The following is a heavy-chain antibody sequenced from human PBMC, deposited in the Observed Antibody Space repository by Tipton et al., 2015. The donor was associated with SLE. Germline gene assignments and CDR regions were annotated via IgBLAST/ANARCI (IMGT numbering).Heavy chain of an antibody. CDR1: GFTFSSYA. D-gene: IGHD3-10*01. V-gene: IGHV3-23*01. Sequence: SLRLSCAASGFTFSSYAMSWVRQAPGKGLEWVSAISGSGGSTYYADSVKGRFTISRDNSKNTLYLQMNSLRAEDTAVYYCARESSLFYYGSTSSLLFDIWGQGTMVTVSS. CDR2: ISGSGGST. CDR3: ARESSLFYYGSTSSLLFDI. J-gene: IGHJ3*02.